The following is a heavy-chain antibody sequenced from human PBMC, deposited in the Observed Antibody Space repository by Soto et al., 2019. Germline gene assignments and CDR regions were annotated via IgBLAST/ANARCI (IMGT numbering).Heavy chain of an antibody. CDR3: ARNPGIAAHLRYYYYGMDV. V-gene: IGHV3-21*01. CDR2: ISSSSSYI. D-gene: IGHD6-6*01. J-gene: IGHJ6*02. CDR1: GFTFSSYS. Sequence: GGSLRLSCAASGFTFSSYSMNWVRQAPGKGLEWVSSISSSSSYIYYADSVKGRFTISRDNAKNSLYLQMNSLRAEDTAVYYCARNPGIAAHLRYYYYGMDVCGQGTSVTVS.